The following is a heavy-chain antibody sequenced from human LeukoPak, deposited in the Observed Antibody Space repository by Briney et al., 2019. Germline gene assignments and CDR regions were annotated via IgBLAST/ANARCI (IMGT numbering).Heavy chain of an antibody. CDR2: ISYDGSNK. Sequence: GGSLRLSCAASGFIFSNYAMHWVRQAPGKGQEWVALISYDGSNKYYADSVEGRFTISRDNAKNSLYLQMNSLGPDDTAVYYCARDPYSGNYGNYYYYYMDVWGKGTTVTISS. V-gene: IGHV3-30*04. J-gene: IGHJ6*03. CDR3: ARDPYSGNYGNYYYYYMDV. D-gene: IGHD1-26*01. CDR1: GFIFSNYA.